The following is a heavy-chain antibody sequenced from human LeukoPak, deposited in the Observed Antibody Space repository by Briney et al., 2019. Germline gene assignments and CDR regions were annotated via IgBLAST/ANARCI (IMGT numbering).Heavy chain of an antibody. Sequence: AAVKVSCKASGYTFTGYYMHWVRQAPGQGLEWMGWINPNSGGTNYAQKFQGRVTMTRDTSISTAYMELSRLRSDDTAVYYCANLDGYYGSGSYYNVWGQGTLVTVSS. D-gene: IGHD3-10*01. CDR1: GYTFTGYY. CDR2: INPNSGGT. CDR3: ANLDGYYGSGSYYNV. J-gene: IGHJ4*02. V-gene: IGHV1-2*02.